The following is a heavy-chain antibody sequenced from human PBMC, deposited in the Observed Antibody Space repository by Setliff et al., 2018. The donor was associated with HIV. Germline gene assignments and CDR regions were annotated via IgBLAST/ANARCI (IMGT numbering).Heavy chain of an antibody. CDR1: GYTFTIYY. Sequence: ASVKVSCKASGYTFTIYYMHWVRQAPGQGLEWIGIINPNSGSTSYAQNFQGRVTMTRYTSTSTVYMELSGLRSEDTAVYYCARGGRFSAPGRDIWYYYYYMDVWGKGTTVPVSS. J-gene: IGHJ6*03. CDR3: ARGGRFSAPGRDIWYYYYYMDV. CDR2: INPNSGST. V-gene: IGHV1-46*01. D-gene: IGHD3-9*01.